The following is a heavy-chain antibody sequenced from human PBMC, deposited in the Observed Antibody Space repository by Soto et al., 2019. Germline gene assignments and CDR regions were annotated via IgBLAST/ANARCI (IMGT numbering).Heavy chain of an antibody. CDR3: AKDEYYYSRSGYYIFDS. J-gene: IGHJ4*02. CDR2: INSGGNT. D-gene: IGHD3-22*01. V-gene: IGHV3-66*01. CDR1: GFGVSNNY. Sequence: GGSLRLSCAASGFGVSNNYMSWVRPAPGKGLEWVSAINSGGNTYYADSVKGRFTISRDNSKNTVYLQMNSLRPEDTALYYCAKDEYYYSRSGYYIFDSWGQGTLVTVSS.